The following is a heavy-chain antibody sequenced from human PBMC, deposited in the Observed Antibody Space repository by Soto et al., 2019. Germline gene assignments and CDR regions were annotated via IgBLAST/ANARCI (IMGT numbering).Heavy chain of an antibody. CDR1: GGTFSSYA. CDR3: GLVYGDYDFVIDF. D-gene: IGHD4-17*01. J-gene: IGHJ4*02. Sequence: GDSVKVSCKASGGTFSSYAISWVRQAPGQGLEWMGGIIPIFGTANYAQKFQGRVTITADESTSTAYMELSSLRSEDTAVYYCGLVYGDYDFVIDFWGQGTLVTVSS. V-gene: IGHV1-69*13. CDR2: IIPIFGTA.